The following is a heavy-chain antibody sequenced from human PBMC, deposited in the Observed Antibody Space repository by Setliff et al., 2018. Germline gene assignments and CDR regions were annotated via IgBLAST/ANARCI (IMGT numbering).Heavy chain of an antibody. J-gene: IGHJ6*03. V-gene: IGHV4-30-4*08. Sequence: SETLSLTCTVSGGSISSGDYYWSWIRQPPGKGLEWIGYIYSSGSTYYNPSLKSRVTISVDTSKNQFSLKLSSVTAADTAVYYCARPLYYNFWSGYPDYYYYMDVWGKGTTVTVS. CDR2: IYSSGST. D-gene: IGHD3-3*01. CDR1: GGSISSGDYY. CDR3: ARPLYYNFWSGYPDYYYYMDV.